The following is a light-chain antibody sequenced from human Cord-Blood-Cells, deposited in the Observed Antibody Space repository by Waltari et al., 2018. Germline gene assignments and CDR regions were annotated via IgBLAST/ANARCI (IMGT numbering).Light chain of an antibody. Sequence: QSALTQPASVSGSPGQSITISCTGTSSDVGGYNYFSWYQQHPGNAPKLMIYDVSKRRSGVSNRFSGSKSGNTASLTISGLQAEDEADYYCSSYTSSSTYVVFGGGTKLTVL. CDR2: DVS. CDR1: SSDVGGYNY. V-gene: IGLV2-14*01. CDR3: SSYTSSSTYVV. J-gene: IGLJ2*01.